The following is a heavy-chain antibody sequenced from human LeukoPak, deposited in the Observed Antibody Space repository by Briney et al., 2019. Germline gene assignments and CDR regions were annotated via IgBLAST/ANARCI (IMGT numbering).Heavy chain of an antibody. CDR2: FDPEDGET. CDR1: GYTLTELS. V-gene: IGHV1-24*01. J-gene: IGHJ4*02. Sequence: ASVKDSCKVSGYTLTELSMHWVRQAPGKGLEWMGGFDPEDGETIYAQKFQGRVTMTEDTSTDTAYMELSSLRSEDTAVYYCATVSLNSGSYPDWGQGTLVTVSS. CDR3: ATVSLNSGSYPD. D-gene: IGHD1-26*01.